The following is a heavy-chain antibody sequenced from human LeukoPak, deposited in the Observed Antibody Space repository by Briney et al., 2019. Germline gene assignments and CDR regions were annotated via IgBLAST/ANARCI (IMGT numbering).Heavy chain of an antibody. CDR1: GFTFSSYS. V-gene: IGHV3-21*01. CDR2: ISSSSYI. J-gene: IGHJ4*02. Sequence: PGGSLRLSCAASGFTFSSYSMNWVGQAPGKGLEWVSSISSSSYIYYADSVKGRFTISRDKTKKELELQKKNMEAEERAVYYCARALREPDDIVVVPAAILNWGQGTLVAVSS. CDR3: ARALREPDDIVVVPAAILN. D-gene: IGHD2-2*01.